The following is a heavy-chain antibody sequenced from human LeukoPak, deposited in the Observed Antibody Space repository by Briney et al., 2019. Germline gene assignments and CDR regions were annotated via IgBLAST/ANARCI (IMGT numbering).Heavy chain of an antibody. CDR2: IRNKANSYTT. D-gene: IGHD3-10*01. CDR1: GFTFSDHH. J-gene: IGHJ4*02. V-gene: IGHV3-72*01. Sequence: GGSLRLSCAASGFTFSDHHIDWVRQAPGKGLEWVGRIRNKANSYTTEYAASVKGRFTISRDDSKNSLYLQMNSLKTEDTAAYYCARGSYFDYWGQGTLVTVSS. CDR3: ARGSYFDY.